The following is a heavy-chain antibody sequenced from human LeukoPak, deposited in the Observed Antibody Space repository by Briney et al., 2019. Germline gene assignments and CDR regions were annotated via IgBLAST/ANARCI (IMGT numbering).Heavy chain of an antibody. J-gene: IGHJ6*02. V-gene: IGHV3-7*01. D-gene: IGHD2-21*01. CDR2: IKRDGSQK. CDR1: GFSFRSNC. CDR3: AKGSYSLGYGMDV. Sequence: GGSLRLSCAAPGFSFRSNCMGWVRQAPGKGLEWVANIKRDGSQKYYLDSVKGRFTISRDNAKNTLYLQMNSLRAEDTAVYYCAKGSYSLGYGMDVWGQGTTVTVSS.